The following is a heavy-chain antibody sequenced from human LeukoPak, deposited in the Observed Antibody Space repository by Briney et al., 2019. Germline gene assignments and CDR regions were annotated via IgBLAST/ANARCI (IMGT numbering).Heavy chain of an antibody. CDR3: ASVDPKAPGDYS. J-gene: IGHJ4*02. CDR2: INSDGSST. CDR1: GFTFSSYC. V-gene: IGHV3-74*03. D-gene: IGHD5-12*01. Sequence: PGGSLRLSCAASGFTFSSYCMHWVRQAPGKGLVGVSRINSDGSSTKYADSVKGRFTISRDNAKNTLYVQMNNLRAEDTAVYYCASVDPKAPGDYSWGRGTLVTVSS.